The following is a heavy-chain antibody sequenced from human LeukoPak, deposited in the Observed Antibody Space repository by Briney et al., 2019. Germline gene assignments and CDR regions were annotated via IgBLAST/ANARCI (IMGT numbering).Heavy chain of an antibody. CDR1: GYTFTGYY. CDR3: ARVMYSSSWYRPFDY. J-gene: IGHJ4*02. D-gene: IGHD6-13*01. V-gene: IGHV1-2*02. Sequence: GASVKVSCKASGYTFTGYYMHWVRQAPGQGLEWMGWINPNSGGTNYAQKFQGRVTMTRDTSISTAYMELSRLRSDDTAVYYCARVMYSSSWYRPFDYWGQGTLVTVSS. CDR2: INPNSGGT.